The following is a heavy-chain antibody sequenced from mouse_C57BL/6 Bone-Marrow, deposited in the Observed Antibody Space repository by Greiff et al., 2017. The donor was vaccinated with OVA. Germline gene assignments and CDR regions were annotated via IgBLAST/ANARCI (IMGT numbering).Heavy chain of an antibody. D-gene: IGHD2-4*01. V-gene: IGHV1-66*01. J-gene: IGHJ1*03. Sequence: VQLQQSGPELVKPGASVKISCKASGYSFTSYYIHWVKQRPGQGLEWIGWIYPGSGNTKYNEKFKGKATLTADTSSSTAYMQLSSLTSEDSAVYYCARYDDYESWYFDVWGTGTTVTVSS. CDR1: GYSFTSYY. CDR3: ARYDDYESWYFDV. CDR2: IYPGSGNT.